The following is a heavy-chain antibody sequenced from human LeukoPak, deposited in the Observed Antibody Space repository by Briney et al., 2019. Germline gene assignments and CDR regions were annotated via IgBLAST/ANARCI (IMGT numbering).Heavy chain of an antibody. CDR3: ARGKSSSSDPFDC. J-gene: IGHJ4*02. Sequence: ASVKVSCKASGYTFTSDAMHWVRQAPGQRLEWMGWINAGNGNTKSSQKFQDRVTITTDTSASTAYMELSSLRSEDTAVYYCARGKSSSSDPFDCWGQGTLVTFSS. CDR1: GYTFTSDA. V-gene: IGHV1-3*01. CDR2: INAGNGNT. D-gene: IGHD6-6*01.